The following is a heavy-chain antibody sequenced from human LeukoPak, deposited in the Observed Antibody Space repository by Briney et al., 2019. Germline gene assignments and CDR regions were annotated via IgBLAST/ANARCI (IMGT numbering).Heavy chain of an antibody. CDR3: AREGDLESFDY. J-gene: IGHJ4*02. D-gene: IGHD2-21*02. CDR2: IKQDGSEK. V-gene: IGHV3-7*01. CDR1: GFTFSSYW. Sequence: GGSLRLFCAASGFTFSSYWMSWVRQAPGKGLEWVANIKQDGSEKYYVDSVKGRFTISRDNAKNSLYLQMNSLRAEDTAVYYCAREGDLESFDYWGQGTLVTVSS.